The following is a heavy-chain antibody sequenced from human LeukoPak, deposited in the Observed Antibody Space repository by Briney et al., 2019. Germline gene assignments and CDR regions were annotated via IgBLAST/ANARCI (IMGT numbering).Heavy chain of an antibody. CDR1: GFTFSSYW. D-gene: IGHD4-23*01. Sequence: GGSLRLSCAASGFTFSSYWMNCVRQAPGKGLVWVSRIASDGSSTTYADSVKGRFSISRDNAKNTLYLQMNSLRVEDTAVYYCARGRPHGNDYWGQGTLVTVSS. CDR2: IASDGSST. J-gene: IGHJ4*02. V-gene: IGHV3-74*01. CDR3: ARGRPHGNDY.